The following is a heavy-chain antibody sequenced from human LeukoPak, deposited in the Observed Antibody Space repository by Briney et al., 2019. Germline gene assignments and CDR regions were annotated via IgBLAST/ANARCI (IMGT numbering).Heavy chain of an antibody. CDR2: MSPNSGNT. J-gene: IGHJ6*03. V-gene: IGHV1-8*01. Sequence: ASVTVSCKASGYTFTSYDINWVRQAPGQGLEWMGWMSPNSGNTGYAQRFQGRVTMTRNTSISTAYMELSSLRSEDTAVYYCARGQGNYYYYYMDVWGKGTTVTVSS. CDR1: GYTFTSYD. D-gene: IGHD3-10*01. CDR3: ARGQGNYYYYYMDV.